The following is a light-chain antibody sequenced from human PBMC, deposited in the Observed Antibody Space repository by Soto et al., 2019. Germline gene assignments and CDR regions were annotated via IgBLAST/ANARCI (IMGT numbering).Light chain of an antibody. CDR2: AAS. V-gene: IGKV1-39*01. CDR3: QQSHSIPFT. CDR1: QSIIIY. Sequence: DLQMTQSPSSLSASVGDRVTITCRASQSIIIYLNWYQQKPGKAPKLLISAASSLQSGVPSRFSGSGSGTDFTLTISSLQPEDFATYYCQQSHSIPFTFGPGTKVDIK. J-gene: IGKJ3*01.